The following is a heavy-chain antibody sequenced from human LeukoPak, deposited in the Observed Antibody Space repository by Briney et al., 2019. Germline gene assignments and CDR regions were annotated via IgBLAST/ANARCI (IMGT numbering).Heavy chain of an antibody. Sequence: GGSLRLSCAASGFTFSDYYMSWIRQVPGKGLEWVSYISGTGRTIYYADSVKGRFTISRDTAKSSLYLQMKGLRAADRAVYYCVRAGDYGDHGGEGTLVTVSS. CDR1: GFTFSDYY. CDR2: ISGTGRTI. CDR3: VRAGDYGDH. J-gene: IGHJ4*02. V-gene: IGHV3-11*01.